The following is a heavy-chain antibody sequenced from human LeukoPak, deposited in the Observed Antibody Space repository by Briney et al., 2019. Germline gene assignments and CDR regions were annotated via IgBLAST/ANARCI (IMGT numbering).Heavy chain of an antibody. Sequence: SETLSLTCTVSGGSISSGSHYWSWIRQPAGKGLEWIGRIYTSGGTNYNPSLKSRVTISVDTSKNQFSLKLSSVTAADTAVYYCARDDNWNYYDYWGQGTLVTVSS. V-gene: IGHV4-61*02. CDR1: GGSISSGSHY. J-gene: IGHJ4*02. CDR3: ARDDNWNYYDY. D-gene: IGHD1-20*01. CDR2: IYTSGGT.